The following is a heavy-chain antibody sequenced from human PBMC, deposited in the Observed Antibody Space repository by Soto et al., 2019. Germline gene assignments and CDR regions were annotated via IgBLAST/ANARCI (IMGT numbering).Heavy chain of an antibody. CDR2: VYYSGST. Sequence: PSETLSLTCTVSGGSISSYYWSWIRQPPGKGLEWIGYVYYSGSTNYNPSLKNRVTISVDTSKNQFSLKLSSVTAAVTAVYYCARRGRYDAFDIWGQGTMVTVSS. D-gene: IGHD3-9*01. CDR3: ARRGRYDAFDI. CDR1: GGSISSYY. J-gene: IGHJ3*02. V-gene: IGHV4-59*08.